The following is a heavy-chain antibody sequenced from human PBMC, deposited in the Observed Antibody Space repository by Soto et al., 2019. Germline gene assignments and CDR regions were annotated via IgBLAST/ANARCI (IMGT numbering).Heavy chain of an antibody. CDR1: GFTFSSYA. J-gene: IGHJ4*02. CDR2: ISGSGGST. Sequence: PGGSLRLSCAASGFTFSSYAMSWVRQAPGKGLEWVSAISGSGGSTYYADSVKGRFTISRDNSKNTLYLQMHSLRDEDTAVYYCAKVFKEVGATFDYWGQGTLVTVSS. CDR3: AKVFKEVGATFDY. V-gene: IGHV3-23*01. D-gene: IGHD1-26*01.